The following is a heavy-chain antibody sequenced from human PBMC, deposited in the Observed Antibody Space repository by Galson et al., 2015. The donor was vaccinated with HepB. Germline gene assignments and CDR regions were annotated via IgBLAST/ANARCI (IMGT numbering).Heavy chain of an antibody. Sequence: SLRLSCAASGFTFSSYGMHWVRQAPGKGLEWVAVVWYDGSNKYDADSVQGRFTISRDKSKNTLYLQMNSLRAEDTAGYYCARAGGDIVVVPADYWGQGTLVTVSS. CDR3: ARAGGDIVVVPADY. D-gene: IGHD2-2*01. V-gene: IGHV3-33*08. J-gene: IGHJ4*02. CDR2: VWYDGSNK. CDR1: GFTFSSYG.